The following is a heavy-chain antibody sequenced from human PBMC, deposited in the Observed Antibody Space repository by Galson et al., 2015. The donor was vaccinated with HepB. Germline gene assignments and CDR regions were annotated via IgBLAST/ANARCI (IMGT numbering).Heavy chain of an antibody. J-gene: IGHJ6*02. CDR3: ARGYSSGLTTSYYYGMDV. Sequence: FSSYAISWVRQAPGQGLEWLGWISTFNGNTNYTQKLQGRVTMTTDTSTSTAYMDLRSLRSDDTAVYYCARGYSSGLTTSYYYGMDVWGQGTTVTVSS. D-gene: IGHD6-19*01. V-gene: IGHV1-18*01. CDR1: FSSYA. CDR2: ISTFNGNT.